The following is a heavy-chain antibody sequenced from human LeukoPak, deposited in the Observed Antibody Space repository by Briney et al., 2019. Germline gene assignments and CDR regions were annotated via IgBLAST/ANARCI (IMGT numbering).Heavy chain of an antibody. CDR3: AKQHAATGGYFDY. Sequence: PGGSLRLSCAASGFTFSDYALGWVRQAPGKGLEYISTFSVSDGRTYYADSVKGRFTISRDNSKYTLYLQMNSLRAGDTAVYYCAKQHAATGGYFDYWGQGTLVTVSS. CDR2: FSVSDGRT. V-gene: IGHV3-23*01. D-gene: IGHD3-10*01. CDR1: GFTFSDYA. J-gene: IGHJ4*02.